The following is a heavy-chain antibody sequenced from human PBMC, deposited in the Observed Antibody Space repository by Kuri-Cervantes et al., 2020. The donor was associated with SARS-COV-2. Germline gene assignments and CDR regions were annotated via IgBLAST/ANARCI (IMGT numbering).Heavy chain of an antibody. CDR2: ISYDGSNK. V-gene: IGHV3-30-3*02. CDR3: AKEGILEWLSFDY. D-gene: IGHD3-3*01. Sequence: GESLKISCAASGFTFSSYAMHWVRQAPGKGLEWVAVISYDGSNKYYADSVEGRFTISRDNSKNTLYLQMNSLRAEDTAVYYCAKEGILEWLSFDYWGQGTLVTVSS. J-gene: IGHJ4*02. CDR1: GFTFSSYA.